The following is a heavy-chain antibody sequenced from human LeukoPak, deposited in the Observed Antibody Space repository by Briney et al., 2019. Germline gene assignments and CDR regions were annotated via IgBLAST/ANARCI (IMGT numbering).Heavy chain of an antibody. V-gene: IGHV3-30*18. Sequence: PGGSLRLSCAASGFTFNNYGIHYVRQAPGRGLEGVAVISDDGRHKNYADSVKGRFTISRDNSNNTLYLQMNSLRVEDTGVYYCAKDRETTASGTFDYWGQGTLVTVSS. D-gene: IGHD6-13*01. CDR1: GFTFNNYG. J-gene: IGHJ4*02. CDR3: AKDRETTASGTFDY. CDR2: ISDDGRHK.